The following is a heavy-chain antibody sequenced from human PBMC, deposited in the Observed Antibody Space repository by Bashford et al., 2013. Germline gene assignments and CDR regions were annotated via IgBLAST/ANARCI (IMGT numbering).Heavy chain of an antibody. Sequence: SSETLSLTCAVYGGSFTGYYWSWIRQPPGKGLEWIGEINHSGSTNYNPSLKSRVTMTMNTSTSTAYMDLSSLTTDDTAVYYCARGTSLDYWGQGTLVTVSS. CDR2: INHSGST. CDR1: GGSFTGYY. CDR3: ARGTSLDY. V-gene: IGHV4-34*10. J-gene: IGHJ4*02. D-gene: IGHD2-2*01.